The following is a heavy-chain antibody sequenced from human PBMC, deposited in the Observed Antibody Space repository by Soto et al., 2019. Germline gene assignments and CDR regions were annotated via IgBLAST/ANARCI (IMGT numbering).Heavy chain of an antibody. Sequence: QMQLRESGPGLVKPSETLSLTCTVSGGSISSYYWSWIRQPPGKGLEWIGYIYYSGSTNYNPSLKSRVTISVDTSKNQFSLKLSSVTAADTAVYYCARDTTASFDPWGQGTLVTVSS. D-gene: IGHD2-2*01. V-gene: IGHV4-59*01. CDR1: GGSISSYY. CDR3: ARDTTASFDP. CDR2: IYYSGST. J-gene: IGHJ5*02.